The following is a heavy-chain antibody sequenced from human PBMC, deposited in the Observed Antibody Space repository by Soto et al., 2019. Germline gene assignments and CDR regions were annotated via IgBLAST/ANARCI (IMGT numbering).Heavy chain of an antibody. Sequence: GGSLRLSCAASGFTFSNFAMSLVRQAPGKGLEWVSAIGSRGDSTYYADSVKGRFTISRDNSKNTLYLQMNSLRAEDTAVYYCAKDLIYGYNSGRPFDSWGQGTLVTVSS. V-gene: IGHV3-23*01. CDR1: GFTFSNFA. CDR2: IGSRGDST. D-gene: IGHD6-19*01. J-gene: IGHJ4*02. CDR3: AKDLIYGYNSGRPFDS.